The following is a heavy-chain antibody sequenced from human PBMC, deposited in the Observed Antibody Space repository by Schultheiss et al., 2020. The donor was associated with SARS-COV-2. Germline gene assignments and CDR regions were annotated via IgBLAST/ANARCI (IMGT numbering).Heavy chain of an antibody. J-gene: IGHJ6*02. Sequence: ASVKVSCKASGYTFTSYYMHWVRQAPGQGLEWMGIINPSGGSTSYAQKFQGRVTMTRNTSISTAYMELSSLRSEDTAVYYCARWDGGNDVWGQGTTVTVSS. CDR2: INPSGGST. V-gene: IGHV1-46*01. CDR1: GYTFTSYY. CDR3: ARWDGGNDV. D-gene: IGHD4-23*01.